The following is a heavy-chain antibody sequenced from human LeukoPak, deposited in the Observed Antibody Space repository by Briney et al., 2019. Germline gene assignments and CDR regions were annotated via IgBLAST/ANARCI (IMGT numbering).Heavy chain of an antibody. CDR2: IYYSGST. CDR3: ARLQSTGKASYLDY. D-gene: IGHD1-14*01. CDR1: GGSISSSSYY. J-gene: IGHJ4*02. V-gene: IGHV4-39*01. Sequence: SETLSLTCTVSGGSISSSSYYWGWIRQPPGKGLEWIGSIYYSGSTYYNPSLKSRVTISVDTSKNQFSLKLSSVTAADTAVYYCARLQSTGKASYLDYWGQGTLVTVSS.